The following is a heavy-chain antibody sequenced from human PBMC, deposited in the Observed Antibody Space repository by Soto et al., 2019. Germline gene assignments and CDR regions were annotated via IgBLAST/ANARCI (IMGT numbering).Heavy chain of an antibody. CDR1: GFSFNDFG. D-gene: IGHD2-2*01. V-gene: IGHV3-33*01. Sequence: QVHLVESGGGVVQPGRSLRLSCAASGFSFNDFGVHWVRQAPGKGLEWVAVIWYGGKKTNYVDSVKGRFIISRDISKNMVYLQMNSLRDEDTAVYYCARENAPPYFDYWTGNPGHRLL. J-gene: IGHJ4*02. CDR2: IWYGGKKT. CDR3: ARENAPPYFDY.